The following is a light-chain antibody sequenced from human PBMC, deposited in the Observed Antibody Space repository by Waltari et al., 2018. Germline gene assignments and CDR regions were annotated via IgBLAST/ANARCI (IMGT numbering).Light chain of an antibody. Sequence: DIQMTQSPSSLSASVGDRVTITCRASQSISTYLSWYQQKPGKAPNLLIYGASNLQSGVPSRFSGRGSGTDFTLTINSLQPEDFANYYCQQSDSLPWTFGQGTKVEIK. CDR3: QQSDSLPWT. CDR1: QSISTY. CDR2: GAS. J-gene: IGKJ1*01. V-gene: IGKV1-39*01.